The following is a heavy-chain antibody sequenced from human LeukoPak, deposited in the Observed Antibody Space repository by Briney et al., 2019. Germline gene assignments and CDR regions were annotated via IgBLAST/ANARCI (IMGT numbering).Heavy chain of an antibody. J-gene: IGHJ4*02. CDR2: INTSGST. D-gene: IGHD6-13*01. CDR1: GFTFSGSW. CDR3: ARDSSSWYYFDY. Sequence: GSLRLSCEASGFTFSGSWMHWVRQAPGKGLEWIGRINTSGSTDYNPSLKSRVTMSVDTSKNQFSLKLSSVTAADTAVYYCARDSSSWYYFDYWGQGTLVTVSS. V-gene: IGHV4-4*07.